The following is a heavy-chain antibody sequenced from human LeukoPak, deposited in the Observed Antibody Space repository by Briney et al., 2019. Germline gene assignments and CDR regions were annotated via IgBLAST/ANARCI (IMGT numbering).Heavy chain of an antibody. CDR3: ARKGSIAAAGTDY. CDR2: MNPNSGNT. D-gene: IGHD6-13*01. Sequence: GWMNPNSGNTGYAQKFQGRVTMTRNTSISTAYMELSSLRSEDTAVYYCARKGSIAAAGTDYWGQGTLVTVSS. V-gene: IGHV1-8*01. J-gene: IGHJ4*02.